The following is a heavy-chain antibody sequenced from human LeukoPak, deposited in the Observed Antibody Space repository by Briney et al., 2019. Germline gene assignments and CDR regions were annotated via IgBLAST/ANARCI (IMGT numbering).Heavy chain of an antibody. V-gene: IGHV1-69*02. CDR1: GGTFISYT. Sequence: SVKVSCKASGGTFISYTISWVRQAPGQGLEWMGRIIPILGIANYAQKFQGRVTITTDKSTSTAYMELSSLRSEDTAGYYCAGGDHGKPNRLDYWGQGTLVTVPS. CDR3: AGGDHGKPNRLDY. CDR2: IIPILGIA. D-gene: IGHD4/OR15-4a*01. J-gene: IGHJ4*02.